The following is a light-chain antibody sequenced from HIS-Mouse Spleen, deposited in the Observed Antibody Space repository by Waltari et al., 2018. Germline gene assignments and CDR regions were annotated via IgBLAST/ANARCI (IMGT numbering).Light chain of an antibody. Sequence: DIQLTQSPSFLSASVGDRVTVTCRASQDISNYLNWYQQKPGKAPKLLIYDASNLETGVPSRFSGSGSGTDFTFTIRSLQPEDIATYYCQQYDNLPLTFGGGTKVEIK. V-gene: IGKV1-33*01. J-gene: IGKJ4*01. CDR3: QQYDNLPLT. CDR2: DAS. CDR1: QDISNY.